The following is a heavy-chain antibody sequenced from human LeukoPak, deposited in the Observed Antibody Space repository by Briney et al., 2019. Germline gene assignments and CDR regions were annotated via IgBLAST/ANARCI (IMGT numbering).Heavy chain of an antibody. D-gene: IGHD5-18*01. Sequence: GGSLRLSCAASGFTFSSYWMHWVRQAPGKGLVWVSRINTDGTGTSYADSVKGRFTISRDNAKNRLYVQMNSLRAEDTAVYYCATGSGLWSPDYWGQGTLVTVSS. V-gene: IGHV3-74*01. CDR3: ATGSGLWSPDY. J-gene: IGHJ4*02. CDR2: INTDGTGT. CDR1: GFTFSSYW.